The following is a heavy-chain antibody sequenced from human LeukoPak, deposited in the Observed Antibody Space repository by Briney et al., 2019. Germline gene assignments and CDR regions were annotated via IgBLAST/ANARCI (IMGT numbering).Heavy chain of an antibody. V-gene: IGHV3-11*04. D-gene: IGHD3-22*01. CDR1: GFTFSDYY. Sequence: GGSLRLSCAASGFTFSDYYMSWIRQAPGKGLEWVSYISSSGSTIYYADSVKGRFTISRDNAKSSLYLQMNSLRAEDTAVYYCARTTYYYDSSGYIRLGDYFDYWGQGTLVTVSS. J-gene: IGHJ4*02. CDR3: ARTTYYYDSSGYIRLGDYFDY. CDR2: ISSSGSTI.